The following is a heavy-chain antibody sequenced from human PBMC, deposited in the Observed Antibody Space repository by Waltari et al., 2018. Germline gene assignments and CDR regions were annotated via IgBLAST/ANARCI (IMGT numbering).Heavy chain of an antibody. CDR2: ISSSSSTI. J-gene: IGHJ6*03. CDR3: AREEQLVPGGGYYYYMDV. CDR1: GFTFSSYS. D-gene: IGHD6-13*01. V-gene: IGHV3-48*04. Sequence: EVQLVESGGGLVQPGGSLRLSCAASGFTFSSYSMNWVRQAPGTGLEWVSYISSSSSTIYYADSVKGRFTIPRDNAKNSLYLQMNSLRAEDTAVYYCAREEQLVPGGGYYYYMDVWGKGTTVTVSS.